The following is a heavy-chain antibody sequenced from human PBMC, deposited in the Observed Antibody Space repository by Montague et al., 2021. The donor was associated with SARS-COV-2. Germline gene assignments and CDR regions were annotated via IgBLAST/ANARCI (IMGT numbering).Heavy chain of an antibody. CDR2: ISTYNSNT. CDR3: ARSRVSSGRGAFDI. CDR1: GYTFTSYG. J-gene: IGHJ3*02. Sequence: SVKVSCKASGYTFTSYGINWVRQAPGQGLEWMGWISTYNSNTNYVQKLQGRVSLTRDTSTSTAYLELRSLRSDDTAVYYCARSRVSSGRGAFDIWGQGTMVTVSS. D-gene: IGHD6-19*01. V-gene: IGHV1-18*04.